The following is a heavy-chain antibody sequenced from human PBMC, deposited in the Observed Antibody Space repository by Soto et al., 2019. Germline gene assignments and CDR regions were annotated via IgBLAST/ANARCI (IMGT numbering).Heavy chain of an antibody. Sequence: GGSLRLSCAASGFPFSSHWMTWLRQAPGKGLEWVANINQDGNTIYYVDSVKGRFTISRDNAKNSLYLQMNSLKASDTAMYYCARPGAHGPGSYYNPIDYWGQGTLVTVSS. J-gene: IGHJ4*02. CDR3: ARPGAHGPGSYYNPIDY. V-gene: IGHV3-7*03. CDR1: GFPFSSHW. D-gene: IGHD3-10*01. CDR2: INQDGNTI.